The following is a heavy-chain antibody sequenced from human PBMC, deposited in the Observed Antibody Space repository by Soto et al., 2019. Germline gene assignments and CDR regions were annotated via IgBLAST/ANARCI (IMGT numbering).Heavy chain of an antibody. V-gene: IGHV3-30-3*01. CDR3: ARSIAAGPRGYYYRMDV. J-gene: IGHJ6*02. CDR1: GFTFSSYA. Sequence: LRLSCAASGFTFSSYAMHRVRQAPGKGLEWVAVISYDGSNKYYADSVKGRFTISRDNSKNTLYLQMNSLRAEDTAVYYCARSIAAGPRGYYYRMDVWGQGTTVTVSS. CDR2: ISYDGSNK. D-gene: IGHD6-13*01.